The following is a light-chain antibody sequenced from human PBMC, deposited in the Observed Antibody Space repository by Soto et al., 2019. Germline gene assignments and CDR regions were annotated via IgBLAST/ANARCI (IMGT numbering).Light chain of an antibody. V-gene: IGKV3-11*01. J-gene: IGKJ4*01. CDR2: DAV. CDR1: QNIRTY. CDR3: QQRSDWPPLT. Sequence: EIVLTQSPDTLSLSPGERATLSYRASQNIRTYLAWYQQKPGQSPRLLVYDAVNRAAGAPDRFSGSGSVTDFTLTISSLEPEDSAVYVCQQRSDWPPLTFGGGTKVEIK.